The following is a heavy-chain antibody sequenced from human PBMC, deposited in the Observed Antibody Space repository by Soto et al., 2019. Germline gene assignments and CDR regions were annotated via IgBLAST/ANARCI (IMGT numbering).Heavy chain of an antibody. Sequence: PSQTRPRTWCPSASSINSRNWWICVAQTPGKGLEQRGQIWHTGRTSYSPSLKSRVTISVDKAKNQCSLRLSSVPATGTAVYYCAEGGRGNSGRTGLEPFGIWGQGTMVTVSS. V-gene: IGHV4-4*02. CDR1: ASSINSRNW. J-gene: IGHJ3*02. CDR2: IWHTGRT. CDR3: AEGGRGNSGRTGLEPFGI. D-gene: IGHD6-19*01.